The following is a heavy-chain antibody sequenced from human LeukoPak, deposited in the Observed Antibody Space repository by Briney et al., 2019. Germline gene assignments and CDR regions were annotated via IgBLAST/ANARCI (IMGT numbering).Heavy chain of an antibody. D-gene: IGHD6-19*01. J-gene: IGHJ4*02. V-gene: IGHV3-74*01. CDR3: AKGGTVAANHFDY. CDR2: INSDGSTT. CDR1: GFTFSRYW. Sequence: GRSLRLSCAASGFTFSRYWMHWVRQAPGKGLLWVSRINSDGSTTSHADSVKGRFTISRDNAKNTLYLQMNSLRAEDTAVYYCAKGGTVAANHFDYWGQGILVTVSS.